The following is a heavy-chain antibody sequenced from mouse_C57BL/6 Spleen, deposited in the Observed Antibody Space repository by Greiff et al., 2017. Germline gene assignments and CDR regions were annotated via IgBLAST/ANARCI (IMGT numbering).Heavy chain of an antibody. CDR3: GRAAQATTDY. CDR2: IHPNSGST. J-gene: IGHJ2*01. D-gene: IGHD3-2*02. V-gene: IGHV1-64*01. Sequence: PGQGLEWIGMIHPNSGSTNYNEKFKSKATLTVDKSSSTAYMQLSSLTSEDSAVYYCGRAAQATTDYWGQGTTLTVSS.